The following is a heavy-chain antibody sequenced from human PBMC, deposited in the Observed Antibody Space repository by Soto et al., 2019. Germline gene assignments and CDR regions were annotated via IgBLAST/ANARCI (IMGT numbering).Heavy chain of an antibody. Sequence: GGSLRLSCAASGFTVSSNYMSWVRQAPGKGLEWVSVIYSGGSTYYADSVKGRFTISRHNSKNTLYLQMNSLRAEDTALYYCAKVDSEYSSSYYGMDVWGQGTTVIVSS. CDR2: IYSGGST. CDR3: AKVDSEYSSSYYGMDV. V-gene: IGHV3-53*01. J-gene: IGHJ6*02. CDR1: GFTVSSNY. D-gene: IGHD6-6*01.